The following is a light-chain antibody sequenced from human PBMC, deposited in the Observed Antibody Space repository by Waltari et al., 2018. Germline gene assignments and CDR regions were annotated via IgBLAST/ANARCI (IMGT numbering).Light chain of an antibody. CDR1: ASNIGKNA. J-gene: IGLJ3*02. CDR2: YDD. Sequence: QSVLTQPPSVSEAPRQRVTISCSGSASNIGKNAVNWYQQVPGKAPKLLIYYDDLPPSGVSDRFSGSKSGTSASLAISGLQSEDEADYYCSAWDDSLNGWVFGGGTKLTVL. CDR3: SAWDDSLNGWV. V-gene: IGLV1-36*01.